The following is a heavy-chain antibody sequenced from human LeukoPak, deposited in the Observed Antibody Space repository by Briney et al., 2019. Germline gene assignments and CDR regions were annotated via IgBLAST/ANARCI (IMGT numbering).Heavy chain of an antibody. CDR1: RFTLSKYW. J-gene: IGHJ4*02. CDR2: IKQEGSEK. V-gene: IGHV3-7*01. D-gene: IGHD4-17*01. CDR3: ARDRPDYGDYAFDY. Sequence: GGALILCCAWSRFTLSKYWMSWVGQGPGKGVEWVANIKQEGSEKYYVDSVKGRFTISRDNAKNSLYLQMNSLRAEDTAVYYCARDRPDYGDYAFDYWGQGTLVTVSS.